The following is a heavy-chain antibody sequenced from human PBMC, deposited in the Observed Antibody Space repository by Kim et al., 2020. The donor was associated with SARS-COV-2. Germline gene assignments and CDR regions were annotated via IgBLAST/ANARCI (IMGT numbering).Heavy chain of an antibody. D-gene: IGHD2-2*01. CDR1: GYTFTGYY. CDR3: ARDIVVVPAACTILEWLPFHYYMDV. CDR2: INPNSGGT. J-gene: IGHJ6*03. V-gene: IGHV1-2*05. Sequence: ASVKVSCKASGYTFTGYYMHWVRQAPGQGLEWMGRINPNSGGTNYAQKFQGRVTMTRDTSISTAYMELSRLRSDDTVVYYCARDIVVVPAACTILEWLPFHYYMDVWGKGTTVTVSS.